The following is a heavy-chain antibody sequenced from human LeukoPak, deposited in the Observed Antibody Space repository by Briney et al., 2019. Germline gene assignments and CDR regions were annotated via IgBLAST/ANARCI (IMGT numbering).Heavy chain of an antibody. Sequence: PGGSLRLSCAASGFTFSSYAISWVRQAPGKGLEWASAISGSGGSTYYTDSVKGRFTISRDNSKNTLYLQMNSLRAEDTAVYQCAKGRYYHDNSDAFEIWGQGTMVTVSS. J-gene: IGHJ3*02. CDR3: AKGRYYHDNSDAFEI. V-gene: IGHV3-23*01. CDR1: GFTFSSYA. D-gene: IGHD3-22*01. CDR2: ISGSGGST.